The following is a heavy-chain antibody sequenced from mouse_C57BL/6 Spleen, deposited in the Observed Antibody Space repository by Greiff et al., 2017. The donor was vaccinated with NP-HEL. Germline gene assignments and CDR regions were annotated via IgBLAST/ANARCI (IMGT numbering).Heavy chain of an antibody. V-gene: IGHV1-50*01. CDR3: ARRGNYYGMDY. CDR2: IDPSDSYT. Sequence: QVQLQQPGAELVKPGASVKLSCKASGYTFTSYWMQWVKQRPGQGLEWIGEIDPSDSYTNYNQKFKGKATLTVDTSSSTAYMQRSSLTSEDSAVYYRARRGNYYGMDYWGQGTSVTVSS. CDR1: GYTFTSYW. J-gene: IGHJ4*01.